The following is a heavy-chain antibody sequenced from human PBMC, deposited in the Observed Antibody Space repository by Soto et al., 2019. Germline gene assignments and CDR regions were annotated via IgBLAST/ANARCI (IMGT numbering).Heavy chain of an antibody. CDR1: GGSISSGGYY. D-gene: IGHD1-26*01. J-gene: IGHJ4*02. CDR2: IYYSGST. CDR3: ARGGYYRYFDY. Sequence: QVQLQESGPGLVKPSQTLSLTCTVSGGSISSGGYYWSWIRQHPGKGLEWIGYIYYSGSTYYNPYLKGRVTISVATFKNQFSLKLSSVTAADTAVYYCARGGYYRYFDYWGQGTLVTVSS. V-gene: IGHV4-31*03.